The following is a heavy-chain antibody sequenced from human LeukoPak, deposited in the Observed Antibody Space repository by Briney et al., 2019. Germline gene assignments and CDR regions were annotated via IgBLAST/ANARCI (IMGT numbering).Heavy chain of an antibody. CDR3: AREKGNYDGYYNYYMDV. CDR1: GFTFSNYW. V-gene: IGHV3-7*01. J-gene: IGHJ6*03. D-gene: IGHD4-11*01. Sequence: GGSLRLSCDASGFTFSNYWMNWVRQAPGKGLEWVANIKQDGSDKYYVDSVKGRFTISRDNAKNSLYLQMNSLRAEDTAVYYCAREKGNYDGYYNYYMDVWGKGTTVTVSS. CDR2: IKQDGSDK.